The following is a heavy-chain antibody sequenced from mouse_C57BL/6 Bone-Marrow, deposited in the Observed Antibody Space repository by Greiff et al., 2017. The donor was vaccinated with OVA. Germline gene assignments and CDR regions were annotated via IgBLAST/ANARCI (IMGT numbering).Heavy chain of an antibody. Sequence: EVKLMESGGGLVQPGGSLKLSCAASGFTFSDYGMAWVRQAPRKGPEWVAFISNLAYSIYYADTVTGRFTISRENAKNTLYLEMSSLRSEDTAMYYCARQDYYGSSWAMDDWGQGTSVTVSS. CDR2: ISNLAYSI. V-gene: IGHV5-15*01. CDR3: ARQDYYGSSWAMDD. D-gene: IGHD1-1*01. J-gene: IGHJ4*01. CDR1: GFTFSDYG.